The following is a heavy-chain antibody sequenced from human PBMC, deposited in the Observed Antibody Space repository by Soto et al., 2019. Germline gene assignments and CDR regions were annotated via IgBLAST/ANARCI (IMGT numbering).Heavy chain of an antibody. Sequence: VAVISYDGSNKYYADSVKGRFTISRDNSKNTLYLQMNSLRAEDTAVYYCARELVGDYYGMDVWGQGTTVTVSS. CDR3: ARELVGDYYGMDV. CDR2: ISYDGSNK. D-gene: IGHD1-26*01. V-gene: IGHV3-30-3*01. J-gene: IGHJ6*02.